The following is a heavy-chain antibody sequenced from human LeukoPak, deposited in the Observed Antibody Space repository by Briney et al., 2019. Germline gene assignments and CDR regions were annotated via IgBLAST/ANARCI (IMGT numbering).Heavy chain of an antibody. CDR3: ATERELLGIADAFDI. Sequence: GGSLRLSCAASGFTFSSYWMSWVRQAPGKGLEWVANIKQDGSEKYYVDSVKGRFTISRDNAKNSLYLQMNSLRAEDTAVYYCATERELLGIADAFDIRGQGTMVTVSS. D-gene: IGHD3-10*01. CDR1: GFTFSSYW. CDR2: IKQDGSEK. V-gene: IGHV3-7*01. J-gene: IGHJ3*02.